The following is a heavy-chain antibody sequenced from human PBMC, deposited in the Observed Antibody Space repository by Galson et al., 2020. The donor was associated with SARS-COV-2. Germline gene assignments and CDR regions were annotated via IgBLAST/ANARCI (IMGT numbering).Heavy chain of an antibody. CDR1: GLTFSRAW. CDR2: INQDGSEK. Sequence: QLGESLKISCAASGLTFSRAWMSWVRQAPGKGLEWVANINQDGSEKYYVDSVKGRVTISRDNAKNSLYLQMNSLRAEDTAVYYCARFYYNYMDIWGKGTTVTISS. V-gene: IGHV3-7*01. J-gene: IGHJ6*03. D-gene: IGHD3-10*01. CDR3: ARFYYNYMDI.